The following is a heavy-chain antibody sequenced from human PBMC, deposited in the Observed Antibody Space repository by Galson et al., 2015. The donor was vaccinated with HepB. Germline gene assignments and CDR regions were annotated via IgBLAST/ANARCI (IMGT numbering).Heavy chain of an antibody. V-gene: IGHV3-30*04. J-gene: IGHJ2*01. CDR2: ISYDGSNK. CDR3: ARDGSRGSSWFYWYFDL. CDR1: GFTFSSYA. Sequence: SLRLSCAASGFTFSSYAMHWVRQAPGKGLEWVAVISYDGSNKYYADSVKGRFTISRDNSRNTLYLQMNSLRAGDTAVYYCARDGSRGSSWFYWYFDLWGRGTLVTVSS. D-gene: IGHD6-13*01.